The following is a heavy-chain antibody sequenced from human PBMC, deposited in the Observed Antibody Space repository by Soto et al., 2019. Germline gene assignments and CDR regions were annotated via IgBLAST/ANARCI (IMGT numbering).Heavy chain of an antibody. CDR1: GFTFSTYA. Sequence: PGGSLRLSCAASGFTFSTYAMYWVRQAPGKGLEYVSAISSNGGSTYYADSVKGRFTISRDNSKSTLFLQMGSLRAEDMAVYYCARGYDISGSLDYWGQGTLVTVS. V-gene: IGHV3-64*02. D-gene: IGHD3-22*01. CDR3: ARGYDISGSLDY. CDR2: ISSNGGST. J-gene: IGHJ4*02.